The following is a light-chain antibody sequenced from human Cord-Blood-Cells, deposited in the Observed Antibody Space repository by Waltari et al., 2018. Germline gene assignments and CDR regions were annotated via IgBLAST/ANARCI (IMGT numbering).Light chain of an antibody. Sequence: SYELTQPPSVSASPGQTASITCSGDKLGDKYACWYQQKPGQSPVLVIYQDSKRPSGIPERFSGSNSGNTATLTISSLQAEDVAVYYCQQYYSTPRTFGQGTK. CDR2: QDS. CDR1: KLGDKY. V-gene: IGLV3-1*01. J-gene: IGLJ3*02. CDR3: QQYYSTPRT.